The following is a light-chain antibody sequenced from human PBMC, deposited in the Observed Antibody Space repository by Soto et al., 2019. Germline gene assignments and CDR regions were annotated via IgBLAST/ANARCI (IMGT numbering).Light chain of an antibody. CDR1: QSINTY. Sequence: ENVLTQSPATLSLSPGEGATLSCRASQSINTYLAWDQQKPGQAPRLLIYDASKRATGIPARFSGSGSGTNFTLTISSLEPEAFAVYYCQQRRSWPVTFGQGTRLEIK. V-gene: IGKV3-11*01. CDR2: DAS. CDR3: QQRRSWPVT. J-gene: IGKJ5*01.